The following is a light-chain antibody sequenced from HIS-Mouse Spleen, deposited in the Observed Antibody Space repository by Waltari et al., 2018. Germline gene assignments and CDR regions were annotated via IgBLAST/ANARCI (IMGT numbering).Light chain of an antibody. CDR3: QQRSNWPT. Sequence: EIVLTQSPATLSLSPGELATLSCRASQSVSSYLAWYQQKPGQAPRLLIYDASNRATGIPARFSGSGSGTDFTLTISSLEPEDFAVYYCQQRSNWPTFGQGTRLEIK. J-gene: IGKJ5*01. V-gene: IGKV3-11*01. CDR1: QSVSSY. CDR2: DAS.